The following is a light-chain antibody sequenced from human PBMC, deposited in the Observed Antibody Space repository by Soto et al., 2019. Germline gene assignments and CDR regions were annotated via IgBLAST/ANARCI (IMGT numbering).Light chain of an antibody. V-gene: IGKV3-15*01. CDR1: QNVYNN. Sequence: EIVMTQSPATLSVSPGEGATLSSKASQNVYNNLAWYQQRPGQPPRLLIYDASTRATGISARFSGSGYGTEFTLTISSLQSEDFAVYFCQQCRNWPLTFGGGTKVEIK. CDR2: DAS. J-gene: IGKJ4*01. CDR3: QQCRNWPLT.